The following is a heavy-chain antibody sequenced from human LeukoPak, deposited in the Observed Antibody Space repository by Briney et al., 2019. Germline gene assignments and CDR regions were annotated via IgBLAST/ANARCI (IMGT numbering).Heavy chain of an antibody. CDR3: ARGVYSSSRYNWFDP. J-gene: IGHJ5*02. CDR2: IYPGDSDT. D-gene: IGHD6-13*01. CDR1: GYSFTSYW. Sequence: GESLKISCKGSGYSFTSYWIGWVRQMPGKGLEWMGIIYPGDSDTRYSPSFQGQVTISADKSISTAYLQWSSLKASDTAMYYCARGVYSSSRYNWFDPWGQGTLVTVSS. V-gene: IGHV5-51*01.